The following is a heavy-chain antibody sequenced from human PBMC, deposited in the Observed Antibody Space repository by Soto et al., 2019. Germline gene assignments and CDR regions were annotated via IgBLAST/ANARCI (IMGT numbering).Heavy chain of an antibody. Sequence: QVQLVQSGAEVKKPGASVKVSCKASGYTFTDYYLHWVRQAPGQGLECMGWINPNNSDTNYAQKFQGRVTMTRDTSISSAYMEVSRLRSDDTAVYYCARSVSFITPRPDYWGQGTLVTVSS. J-gene: IGHJ4*02. CDR1: GYTFTDYY. D-gene: IGHD3-10*01. CDR2: INPNNSDT. V-gene: IGHV1-2*02. CDR3: ARSVSFITPRPDY.